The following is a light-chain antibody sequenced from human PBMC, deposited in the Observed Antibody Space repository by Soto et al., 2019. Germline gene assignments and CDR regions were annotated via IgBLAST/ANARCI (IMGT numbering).Light chain of an antibody. CDR1: SSDLGDYKY. CDR3: SSYTSSDTPYV. V-gene: IGLV2-14*01. CDR2: VNS. J-gene: IGLJ1*01. Sequence: QSALTQPASVSGSPGQSITISCTGTSSDLGDYKYVSWYQQHPDKAPKLIIFVNSNRPSGVSTRFSGSKSGNTASLTISGLQAEDEADYYCSSYTSSDTPYVFGTGTQLTVL.